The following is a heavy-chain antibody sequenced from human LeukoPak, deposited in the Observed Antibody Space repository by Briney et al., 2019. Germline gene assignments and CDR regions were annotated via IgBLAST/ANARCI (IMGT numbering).Heavy chain of an antibody. J-gene: IGHJ6*03. D-gene: IGHD6-19*01. Sequence: SETLSLTCVVYGGSFSGYHWSWIRQSPGKGLEWIGEINHSGSTNYNPSLKSRVTISVDTSKNQFSLKLSSVTAADTAVYYCARPIGTVAGKIGSYYYYMDVWGKGTTVTISS. CDR1: GGSFSGYH. V-gene: IGHV4-34*01. CDR3: ARPIGTVAGKIGSYYYYMDV. CDR2: INHSGST.